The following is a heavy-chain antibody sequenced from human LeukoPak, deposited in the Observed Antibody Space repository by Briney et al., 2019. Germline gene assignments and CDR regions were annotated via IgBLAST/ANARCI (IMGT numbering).Heavy chain of an antibody. CDR1: GSTFNSYA. CDR3: AKGVGWFPS. Sequence: GSLRLSCAASGSTFNSYAMSWVRQAPGKGLEWVSVISDSGSETFYADSVKGRFTISRDNSKNTLYLQINSLRAEDTAIYYCAKGVGWFPSWGQGTLVTVSS. CDR2: ISDSGSET. J-gene: IGHJ5*02. D-gene: IGHD3-10*01. V-gene: IGHV3-23*01.